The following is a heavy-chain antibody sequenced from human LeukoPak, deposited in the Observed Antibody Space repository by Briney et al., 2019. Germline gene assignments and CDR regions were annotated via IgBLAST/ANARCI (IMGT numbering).Heavy chain of an antibody. V-gene: IGHV3-48*03. CDR1: GFSFSSFV. J-gene: IGHJ4*02. CDR3: AREVWTDYLIDY. D-gene: IGHD3/OR15-3a*01. Sequence: GGSLRLSCAASGFSFSSFVMNWVRQAPGKGLEWVSYISSSGTTIYYADSVKGRFTVSRDNAKNSLYLQMNSLRAEDTAVYYCAREVWTDYLIDYWGQGTLVTVSS. CDR2: ISSSGTTI.